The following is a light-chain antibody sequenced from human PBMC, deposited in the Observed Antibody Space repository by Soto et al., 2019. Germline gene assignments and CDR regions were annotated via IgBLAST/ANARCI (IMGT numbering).Light chain of an antibody. J-gene: IGLJ2*01. CDR2: EAT. Sequence: QSALTQPASVSGSPGQSITISCTGTSSDIGSYNLVSWYQQHPGKAPKLMIYEATKRPSGVSNRFSGSKSGNTASLTISGIQAEDEADYYCCLYASSSTFIFGGGTKVTVL. V-gene: IGLV2-23*02. CDR1: SSDIGSYNL. CDR3: CLYASSSTFI.